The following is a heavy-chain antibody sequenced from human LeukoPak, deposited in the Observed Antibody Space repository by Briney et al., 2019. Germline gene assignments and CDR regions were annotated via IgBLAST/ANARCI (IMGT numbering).Heavy chain of an antibody. Sequence: SETLSLNCAVSGGSVRSYYWSWIRQPAGKGPEWIGRFHASGSTSYNPSLKSRITMSVDTSKNQFSLKLSSVTAADSGVYYCATLDLWSGYFLWGLGTLVTVSS. CDR2: FHASGST. CDR1: GGSVRSYY. CDR3: ATLDLWSGYFL. V-gene: IGHV4-4*07. D-gene: IGHD3-3*01. J-gene: IGHJ4*02.